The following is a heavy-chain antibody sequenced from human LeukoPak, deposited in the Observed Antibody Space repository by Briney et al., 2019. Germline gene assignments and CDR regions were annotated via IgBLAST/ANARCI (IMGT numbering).Heavy chain of an antibody. CDR1: GFTFSNYA. V-gene: IGHV3-23*01. Sequence: GGSLRLSCAASGFTFSNYAIRWVRQAPGKGLEWVSGISGSGGTTSYADSVKGRFTISRDNAKKTLYLQMNSLRTEDTAVYYCAGEGFDNWGQGTLVTVSS. D-gene: IGHD3-10*01. CDR2: ISGSGGTT. CDR3: AGEGFDN. J-gene: IGHJ4*02.